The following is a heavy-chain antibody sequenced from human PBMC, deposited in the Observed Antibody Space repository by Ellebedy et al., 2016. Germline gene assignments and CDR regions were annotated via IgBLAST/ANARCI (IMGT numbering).Heavy chain of an antibody. J-gene: IGHJ3*02. Sequence: GGSLRLSXAASGFTFSNYAMHWVRQAPGKGLEWVAVISYDGSNKYYADSVKGRFTISRDNSKNTLYLQMNSLRAEDTAVYYCARGGGVPAAIPDAFDIWGQGTMVTVSS. D-gene: IGHD2-2*02. V-gene: IGHV3-30-3*01. CDR1: GFTFSNYA. CDR2: ISYDGSNK. CDR3: ARGGGVPAAIPDAFDI.